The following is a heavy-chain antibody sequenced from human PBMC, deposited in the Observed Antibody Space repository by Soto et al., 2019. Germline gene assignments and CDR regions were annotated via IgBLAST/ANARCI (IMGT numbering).Heavy chain of an antibody. J-gene: IGHJ6*02. D-gene: IGHD6-25*01. CDR1: GFTFSSYG. Sequence: QVQLVESGGGVVQPGRSLRLSCAASGFTFSSYGMHWVRQAPGKGLEWVAVISYEGSNKYYADSVKGRFTISRDNSKNTLYLQMNSLSAEDPAVYYCTKDRRPNYCYGMDVWGQGTTVTVSS. CDR2: ISYEGSNK. CDR3: TKDRRPNYCYGMDV. V-gene: IGHV3-30*18.